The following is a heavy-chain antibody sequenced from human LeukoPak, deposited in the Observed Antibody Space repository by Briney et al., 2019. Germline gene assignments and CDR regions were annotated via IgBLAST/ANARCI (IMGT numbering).Heavy chain of an antibody. J-gene: IGHJ4*02. CDR2: MKEDGTEE. Sequence: PGGSLRLSCAASGFTFNYYWMAWVRQAPGKGLEWVAHMKEDGTEEYYVDSVKGRFTIFRDDAKSSLFLQMNSLTAEDTALYYCVRGGWELDYWGQGTLVTVSS. D-gene: IGHD1-26*01. V-gene: IGHV3-7*01. CDR1: GFTFNYYW. CDR3: VRGGWELDY.